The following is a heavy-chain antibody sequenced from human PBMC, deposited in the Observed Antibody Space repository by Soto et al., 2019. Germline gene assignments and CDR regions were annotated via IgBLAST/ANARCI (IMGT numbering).Heavy chain of an antibody. CDR1: GFTFRTYW. CDR2: IDAAGSGT. CDR3: ARDQTGTGASTFDY. Sequence: EVQLVESGGGLVQPGGSLRLSCAASGFTFRTYWMHWVRQSPGKGLVWVSRIDAAGSGTTYADAVEGRFTSSRDNAKNTLYLQMNSLSAQDTAVYSCARDQTGTGASTFDYCGQGTLVPVSS. J-gene: IGHJ4*02. V-gene: IGHV3-74*03. D-gene: IGHD2-8*02.